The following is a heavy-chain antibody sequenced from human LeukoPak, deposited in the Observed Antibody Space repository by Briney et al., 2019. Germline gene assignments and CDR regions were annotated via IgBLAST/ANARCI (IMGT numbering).Heavy chain of an antibody. CDR2: ISYSGST. J-gene: IGHJ4*02. CDR1: GASISSYY. V-gene: IGHV4-59*08. D-gene: IGHD3-10*01. CDR3: ARHPELYFFDY. Sequence: SETLSLTCTVSGASISSYYWSWIRQPPGKGLEWIGYISYSGSTNYNPSLRSRVTISADTSKNQVSLTLSSVTAADTAVYYCARHPELYFFDYWGQGTLVTVSS.